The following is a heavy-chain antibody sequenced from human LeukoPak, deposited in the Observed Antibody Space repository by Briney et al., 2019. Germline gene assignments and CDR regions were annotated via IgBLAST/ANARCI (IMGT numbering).Heavy chain of an antibody. D-gene: IGHD4-17*01. CDR3: ARGTIRYYFDY. Sequence: PSETLSLTCAVSGYSISSGYYWGWIRQPPGKGLEWSGSIYHSGSTYYNPSLKSRVTISVDTSKNQFSLKLSSVTAADTAVYYCARGTIRYYFDYWGQGTLVTVSS. CDR1: GYSISSGYY. CDR2: IYHSGST. V-gene: IGHV4-38-2*01. J-gene: IGHJ4*02.